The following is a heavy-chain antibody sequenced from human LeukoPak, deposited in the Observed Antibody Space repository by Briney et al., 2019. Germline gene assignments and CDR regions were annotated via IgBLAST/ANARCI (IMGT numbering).Heavy chain of an antibody. CDR2: IIPIFGTA. Sequence: GASVKVSCKASGGTFISYAISWVRQAPGQGLEWMGGIIPIFGTANYAQKFQGRVTITADESTSTAYMELSSLRSEDTAVYYCARGIDYYDSSGYLPGAYWGQGTLVTVSS. CDR3: ARGIDYYDSSGYLPGAY. D-gene: IGHD3-22*01. CDR1: GGTFISYA. V-gene: IGHV1-69*13. J-gene: IGHJ4*02.